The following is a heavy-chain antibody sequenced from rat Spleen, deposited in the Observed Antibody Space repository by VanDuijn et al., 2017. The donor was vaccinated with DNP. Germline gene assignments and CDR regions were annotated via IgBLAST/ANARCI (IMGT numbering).Heavy chain of an antibody. D-gene: IGHD1-1*01. CDR2: MWSEGDT. Sequence: QVQLKESGPGLVQPSQTLSLTCTVSGFSLSSYNVHWVRQPPGKGLEWMGVMWSEGDTSYNSALKSRLSISRDTSKSQVFLKMNSLQTEDTATYYCASLRTHYFDYWGQGTLVTVSS. J-gene: IGHJ3*01. V-gene: IGHV2-32*01. CDR1: GFSLSSYN. CDR3: ASLRTHYFDY.